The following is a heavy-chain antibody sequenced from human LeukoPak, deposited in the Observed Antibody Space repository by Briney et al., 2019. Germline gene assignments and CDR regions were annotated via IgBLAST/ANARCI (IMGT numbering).Heavy chain of an antibody. J-gene: IGHJ4*02. Sequence: PSETLSLTCTVSGGSISSYYWNWIRQPAGKGLEWVGRIYTSGSTNYNPSLKSRVSMSVDTSKNQFSLKLSSVTAADTAVYYYARRRGDGYNLYYFDYWGQGTLVTVSS. CDR2: IYTSGST. D-gene: IGHD5-24*01. CDR3: ARRRGDGYNLYYFDY. CDR1: GGSISSYY. V-gene: IGHV4-4*07.